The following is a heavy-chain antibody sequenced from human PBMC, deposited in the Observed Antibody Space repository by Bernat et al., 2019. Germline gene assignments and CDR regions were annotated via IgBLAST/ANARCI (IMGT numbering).Heavy chain of an antibody. CDR2: ISNSGGAT. J-gene: IGHJ3*02. CDR3: VKPKWGPDAFDI. CDR1: GFSFSNFA. V-gene: IGHV3-23*04. Sequence: EVQLVESGGGLVQPGGSLRLSCAASGFSFSNFAMTWVRQAPGKGLDWVASISNSGGATYYADSVKGRFTISRDNSKNTLYLQVNSLRDEDTAVYYCVKPKWGPDAFDIWGQGAMVTVSS. D-gene: IGHD1-26*01.